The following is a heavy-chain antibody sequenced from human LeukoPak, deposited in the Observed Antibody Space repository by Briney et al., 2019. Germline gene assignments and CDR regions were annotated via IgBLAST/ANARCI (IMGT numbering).Heavy chain of an antibody. CDR1: GGSFSGYY. V-gene: IGHV4-34*01. D-gene: IGHD1-26*01. J-gene: IGHJ4*02. CDR3: ASGTLWVDY. Sequence: SETLSLTCAVYGGSFSGYYWSWIRQPPGKGLEWSGEINHSGSTNYNPSLKSRVTISVDKSKNQFSLKLSSVTAADTAVYYCASGTLWVDYWGQGTLVTVSS. CDR2: INHSGST.